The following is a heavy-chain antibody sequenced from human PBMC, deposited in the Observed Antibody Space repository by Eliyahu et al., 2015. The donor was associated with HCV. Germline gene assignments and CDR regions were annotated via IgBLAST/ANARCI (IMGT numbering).Heavy chain of an antibody. CDR1: GFRFEXYA. D-gene: IGHD2-15*01. V-gene: IGHV3-9*01. CDR2: ITWDNGVI. Sequence: VQLVESGGGLVQPGRSLRLSCAASGFRFEXYAMHWVRQPPGKGLEWVSGITWDNGVIAYADSVKGRFTISRDNAKNSLYLQMDSLRAEDTALYYCAKGRRYCSGVNCPGGNAFDIWGQGTRVNVSS. J-gene: IGHJ3*02. CDR3: AKGRRYCSGVNCPGGNAFDI.